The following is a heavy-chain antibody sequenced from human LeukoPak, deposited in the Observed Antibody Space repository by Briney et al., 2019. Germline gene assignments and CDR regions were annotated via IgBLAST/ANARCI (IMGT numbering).Heavy chain of an antibody. CDR3: ARGDSSSWFPHGMYYYCYYMDV. V-gene: IGHV1-8*03. CDR1: GYTFTSYD. CDR2: MNPNSGNT. D-gene: IGHD6-13*01. J-gene: IGHJ6*03. Sequence: ASVKVSCKASGYTFTSYDINWVRQATGQGLEWMGWMNPNSGNTGYAQKFQGRVTITRNTSISTAYMELSSLRSEDTAVYYCARGDSSSWFPHGMYYYCYYMDVWGKGTTVTVSS.